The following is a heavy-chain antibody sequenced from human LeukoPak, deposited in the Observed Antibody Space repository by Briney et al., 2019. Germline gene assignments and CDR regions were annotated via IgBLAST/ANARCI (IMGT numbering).Heavy chain of an antibody. J-gene: IGHJ3*02. D-gene: IGHD7-27*01. Sequence: SGGSLRLSCAASGFTFSSYGMHWVRQAPGKGLEWVAVIWYDGSNKYYADSVKGRFTISRDNSKNTLYLQMNSLRAEGTAVYYCARDSTTGDRNAFDIWGQGTMVTVSS. V-gene: IGHV3-33*01. CDR3: ARDSTTGDRNAFDI. CDR1: GFTFSSYG. CDR2: IWYDGSNK.